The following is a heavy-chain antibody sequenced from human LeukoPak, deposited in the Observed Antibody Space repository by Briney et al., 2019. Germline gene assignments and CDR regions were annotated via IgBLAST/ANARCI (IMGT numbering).Heavy chain of an antibody. V-gene: IGHV4-38-2*02. CDR2: IYHSGST. Sequence: SETLSLTCTVSGYSISSGYYWSWIRQPPGKGLEWIGSIYHSGSTYYNPSLKSRVTISVDTSKNQFSLKLSSVTAADTAVYCCARGYCSGGSCPGWFDPWGQGTLVTVSS. CDR3: ARGYCSGGSCPGWFDP. J-gene: IGHJ5*02. D-gene: IGHD2-15*01. CDR1: GYSISSGYY.